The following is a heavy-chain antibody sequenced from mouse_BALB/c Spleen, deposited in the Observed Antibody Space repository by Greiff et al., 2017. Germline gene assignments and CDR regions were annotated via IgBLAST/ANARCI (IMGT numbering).Heavy chain of an antibody. D-gene: IGHD1-1*01. Sequence: EVQLQESGPGLVKPSQSLSLTCTVTGYSITSDYAWNWIRQFPGNKLEWMGYISYSGSTSYSPSLKSRISITRDTSKNQFFLQLNSVTTEDTATYYCARSYYYGSSYHYWGQGTTLTVSS. CDR2: ISYSGST. CDR3: ARSYYYGSSYHY. J-gene: IGHJ2*01. V-gene: IGHV3-2*02. CDR1: GYSITSDYA.